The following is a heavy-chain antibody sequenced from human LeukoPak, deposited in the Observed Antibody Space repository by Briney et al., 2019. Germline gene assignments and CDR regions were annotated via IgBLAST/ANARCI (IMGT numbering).Heavy chain of an antibody. CDR1: GCTFSSQG. D-gene: IGHD2-2*01. CDR2: VSGSGDST. V-gene: IGHV3-23*01. Sequence: PGGSPTLACAGSGCTFSSQGMSWVRQAPGKGLEWVSAVSGSGDSTYYADSVKGRFTISRDYSKNTLFLQMNSLRDEDTALYYCAKSDCSSIYSYVPDYWGEASSVTVSS. J-gene: IGHJ4*01. CDR3: AKSDCSSIYSYVPDY.